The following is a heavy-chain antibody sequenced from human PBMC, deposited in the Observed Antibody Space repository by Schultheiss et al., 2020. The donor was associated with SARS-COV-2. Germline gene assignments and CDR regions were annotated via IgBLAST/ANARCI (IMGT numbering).Heavy chain of an antibody. V-gene: IGHV1-46*01. D-gene: IGHD6-13*01. J-gene: IGHJ6*02. CDR2: INPSGGST. CDR3: ARVAGWVWGGMDV. Sequence: ASVKVSCKASGYTFTGYYMHWVRQAPGQGLEWMGIINPSGGSTSYAQKFQGRVTMTRDTSTSTVYMELSSLRSEDTAVYYCARVAGWVWGGMDVWGQGTTVTVSS. CDR1: GYTFTGYY.